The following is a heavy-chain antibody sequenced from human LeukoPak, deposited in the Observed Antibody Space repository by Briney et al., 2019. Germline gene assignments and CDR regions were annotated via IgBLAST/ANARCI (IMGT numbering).Heavy chain of an antibody. Sequence: ASVKVSCKASGGTFSSYAISWVRQAPGQGLEWMGGIIPIFGTANYAQKLQGRVTMTTDTSTSTAYMELRSLRSDDTAVYYCARDLGGWFDPWGQGTLVTVSS. CDR3: ARDLGGWFDP. D-gene: IGHD1-26*01. CDR2: IIPIFGTA. J-gene: IGHJ5*02. V-gene: IGHV1-69*05. CDR1: GGTFSSYA.